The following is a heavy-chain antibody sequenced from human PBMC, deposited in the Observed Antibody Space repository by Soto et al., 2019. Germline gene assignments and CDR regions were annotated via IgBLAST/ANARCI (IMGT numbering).Heavy chain of an antibody. CDR2: IDPSDSYT. V-gene: IGHV5-10-1*01. CDR1: GYSFTSYW. D-gene: IGHD6-13*01. CDR3: ARLQAAAGDNDLTFDY. Sequence: EVQLVQSGAEVKKPGESLRISCKGSGYSFTSYWISWVRQMPGKGLEWMGRIDPSDSYTNYSPSFQGHVTISADKSISTASLQWSHVKASDTAMYYCARLQAAAGDNDLTFDYWGQGTLVTVSS. J-gene: IGHJ4*02.